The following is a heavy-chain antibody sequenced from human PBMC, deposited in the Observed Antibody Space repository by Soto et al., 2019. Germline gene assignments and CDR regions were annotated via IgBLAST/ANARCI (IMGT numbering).Heavy chain of an antibody. Sequence: QVQLVESGGGVVQPGRSLRLSCAASGITLSTYGLHWVRQAPGKGLEWVGAISYDGSTKYYADSVKGRFTISRDNSTDNRYPERNSLGSGDTAVCFCARMEGIEWYFDLLGRGTLVNVSA. D-gene: IGHD2-21*01. J-gene: IGHJ2*01. CDR1: GITLSTYG. CDR3: ARMEGIEWYFDL. V-gene: IGHV3-30*03. CDR2: ISYDGSTK.